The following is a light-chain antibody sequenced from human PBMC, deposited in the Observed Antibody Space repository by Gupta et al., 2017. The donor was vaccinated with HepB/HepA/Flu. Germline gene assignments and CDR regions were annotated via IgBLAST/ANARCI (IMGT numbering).Light chain of an antibody. CDR1: QSINNW. J-gene: IGKJ2*01. V-gene: IGKV1-5*03. CDR3: QQYNGYSS. CDR2: KAS. Sequence: DIQMTQSPSTLSASVGDRVSITCRASQSINNWLAWYQQKPGKAPKLLIYKASSLESGVPSRFSGSGSGTEFTLTISSLQPDDFATYYCQQYNGYSSFAYGTKLEIK.